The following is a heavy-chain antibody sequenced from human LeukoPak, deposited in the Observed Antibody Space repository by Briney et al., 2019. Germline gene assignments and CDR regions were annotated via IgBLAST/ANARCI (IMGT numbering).Heavy chain of an antibody. Sequence: GGSLRLSCAASGFTFSSYGMHWVRQAPGKGLEWVAVISYDGSSKYYADSVKGRFTISRDNSKNTLYLQMNSLRAEDTAVYYCAKGEEWELLPVLGAFDIWGQGTMVTVSS. D-gene: IGHD1-26*01. J-gene: IGHJ3*02. V-gene: IGHV3-30*18. CDR1: GFTFSSYG. CDR3: AKGEEWELLPVLGAFDI. CDR2: ISYDGSSK.